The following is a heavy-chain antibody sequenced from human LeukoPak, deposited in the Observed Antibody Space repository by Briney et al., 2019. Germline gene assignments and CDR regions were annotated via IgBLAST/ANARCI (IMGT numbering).Heavy chain of an antibody. J-gene: IGHJ4*02. CDR1: GGIFSSYA. Sequence: SVKVSCKASGGIFSSYAISWVRQAPGQGLEWMGRIIPILGIANYAQKFQGRVTTTADKSTSTAYMDLSSLRSEDTAVYYCARDLPPYYFDYWGQGTLVTVSS. CDR2: IIPILGIA. CDR3: ARDLPPYYFDY. V-gene: IGHV1-69*04.